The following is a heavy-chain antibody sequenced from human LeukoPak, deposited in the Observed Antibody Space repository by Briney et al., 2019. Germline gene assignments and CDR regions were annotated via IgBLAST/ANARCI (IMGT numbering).Heavy chain of an antibody. Sequence: GASMKVSCKASGYTFTSYYMHWVRQAPGQGLEWMGIINPSGGSTSYAQKFQGRVTMTRDTSTSTVYMELSSLRSEDTAVYYCARERGSYDMYYWGQGTLVTVSS. CDR2: INPSGGST. J-gene: IGHJ4*02. D-gene: IGHD3-9*01. V-gene: IGHV1-46*01. CDR1: GYTFTSYY. CDR3: ARERGSYDMYY.